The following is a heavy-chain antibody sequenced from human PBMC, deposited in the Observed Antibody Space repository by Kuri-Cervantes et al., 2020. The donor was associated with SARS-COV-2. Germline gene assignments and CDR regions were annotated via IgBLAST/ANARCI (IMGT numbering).Heavy chain of an antibody. Sequence: ASVKVSCKASGGTFTSYGISWVRQAPGQGLEWMGWISAYNGNTNYAQKLQGRVTMTTDTSTSTAYMELRSLRSDDTAVYYCARDPRIAAPRKFWPDYYGMDVWGQGTTVTVSS. V-gene: IGHV1-18*01. D-gene: IGHD6-13*01. CDR3: ARDPRIAAPRKFWPDYYGMDV. CDR2: ISAYNGNT. J-gene: IGHJ6*02. CDR1: GGTFTSYG.